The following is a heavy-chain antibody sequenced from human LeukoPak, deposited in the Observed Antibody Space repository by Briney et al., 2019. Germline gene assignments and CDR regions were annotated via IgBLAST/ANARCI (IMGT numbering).Heavy chain of an antibody. CDR2: IIPIFGTA. J-gene: IGHJ6*04. D-gene: IGHD2-2*01. Sequence: ASVKVSCKASGGTFSSYAISWVRQAPGQGLEWMGGIIPIFGTANYAQKFQGRVTITADESTSTAYMELSSLRSEDTAVYYCARGRIGRIVAVPAAMRPPYYYGMDVWGKGTTVTVSS. V-gene: IGHV1-69*01. CDR3: ARGRIGRIVAVPAAMRPPYYYGMDV. CDR1: GGTFSSYA.